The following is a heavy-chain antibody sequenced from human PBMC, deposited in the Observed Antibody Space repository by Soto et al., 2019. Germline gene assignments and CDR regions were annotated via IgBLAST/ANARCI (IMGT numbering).Heavy chain of an antibody. CDR1: GYTFTSYG. V-gene: IGHV1-18*01. CDR3: ARHQTPYSSGWYGY. J-gene: IGHJ4*02. Sequence: ASVKFSCKASGYTFTSYGISWVRQAPGQGLEWMGRISAYNGNTNYAQKLQGRVTMTTDTSTSTAYMELRSLRSDDTAVYYCARHQTPYSSGWYGYWGQGTLVTVSS. D-gene: IGHD6-19*01. CDR2: ISAYNGNT.